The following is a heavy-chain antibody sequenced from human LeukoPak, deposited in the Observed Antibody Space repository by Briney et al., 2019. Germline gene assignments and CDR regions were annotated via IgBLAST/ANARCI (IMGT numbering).Heavy chain of an antibody. D-gene: IGHD1-26*01. V-gene: IGHV1-2*06. CDR1: GYTFTGYY. CDR3: TRESGSYHGNDY. CDR2: INPNNGAT. J-gene: IGHJ4*02. Sequence: ASVKVSCKASGYTFTGYYMHWVRQTPGQGLEWMGRINPNNGATNYAQKLQGRVTITGDTSISTAYMELSSLRSDDTAVYYCTRESGSYHGNDYWGQGTLVTVCS.